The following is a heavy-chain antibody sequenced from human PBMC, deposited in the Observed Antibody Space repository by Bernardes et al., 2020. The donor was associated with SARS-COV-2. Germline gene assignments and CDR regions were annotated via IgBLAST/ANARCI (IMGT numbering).Heavy chain of an antibody. V-gene: IGHV3-74*01. CDR2: INTDGSSS. J-gene: IGHJ4*02. CDR1: GFTFSSYW. D-gene: IGHD3-3*02. Sequence: GGTLRLSCAASGFTFSSYWMHWVRQAPGKGLVWVSRINTDGSSSNYADFVKGRFTISRDNAKNTLYLQMNSLRAEDTAVYYCARSAFISGQNYFFDYWDQGSLVTVSP. CDR3: ARSAFISGQNYFFDY.